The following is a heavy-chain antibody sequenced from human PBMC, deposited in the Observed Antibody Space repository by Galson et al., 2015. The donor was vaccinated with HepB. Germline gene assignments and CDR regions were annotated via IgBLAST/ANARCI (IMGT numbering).Heavy chain of an antibody. Sequence: SLRLSCAPTGFTFDYYAMTWVRRAPGKGLEWVSSISGGGETTYYADSVKGRFTVSRDNAKKTLYLRTNSLRAEDTAVYYCAKGDVWGPAAINYGLHVWGQGTTVTAS. V-gene: IGHV3-23*01. D-gene: IGHD2-2*02. J-gene: IGHJ6*02. CDR1: GFTFDYYA. CDR3: AKGDVWGPAAINYGLHV. CDR2: ISGGGETT.